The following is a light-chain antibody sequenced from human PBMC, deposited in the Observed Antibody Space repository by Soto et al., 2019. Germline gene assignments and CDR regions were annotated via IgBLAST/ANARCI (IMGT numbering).Light chain of an antibody. CDR1: SSDVGGYNY. CDR3: SSYTTSNTRQIV. CDR2: DVS. J-gene: IGLJ1*01. Sequence: QSVLTQPASVSGSPGQSITISCTGTSSDVGGYNYVSWYQHHPGKAPKLIIYDVSNRPSGVSIRFSGSKSDNTASLTISGLQPEDVAVYHCSSYTTSNTRQIVFGTGTKVTVL. V-gene: IGLV2-14*03.